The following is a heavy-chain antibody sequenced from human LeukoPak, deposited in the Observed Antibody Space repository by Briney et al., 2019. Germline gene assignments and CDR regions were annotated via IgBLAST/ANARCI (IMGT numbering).Heavy chain of an antibody. J-gene: IGHJ6*04. D-gene: IGHD4-17*01. CDR3: ARESYGDYSFRWGMDV. CDR1: GYTFTVYY. V-gene: IGHV1-2*04. Sequence: ASVKVSCKASGYTFTVYYMHWVRQAPGQGLGWMGWINPNSGGTNYAQKFQGWVTMTRDTSISTAYMELSRLRSDDTAVYYCARESYGDYSFRWGMDVWGKGTTVTVSS. CDR2: INPNSGGT.